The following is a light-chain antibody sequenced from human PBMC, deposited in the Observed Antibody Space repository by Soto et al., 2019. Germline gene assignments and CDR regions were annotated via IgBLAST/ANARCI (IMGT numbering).Light chain of an antibody. CDR2: DVT. CDR1: SSDVGDYY. CDR3: CSYSSSTTHVV. V-gene: IGLV2-14*03. Sequence: QSALTQPASVSGSPGRSVTISCTGTSSDVGDYYFSWYQHLPGRAPKLIIYDVTNRPSGISYRFSASKSGSTASLTITGLQAEDEADYYCCSYSSSTTHVVFGGGTKLTVL. J-gene: IGLJ2*01.